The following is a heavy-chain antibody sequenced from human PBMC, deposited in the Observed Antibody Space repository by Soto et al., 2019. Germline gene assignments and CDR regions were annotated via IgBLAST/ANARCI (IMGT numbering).Heavy chain of an antibody. J-gene: IGHJ6*02. D-gene: IGHD2-2*01. V-gene: IGHV1-69*13. CDR2: IIPIFGTP. CDR1: GYTFTSYG. Sequence: SVKVSCKASGYTFTSYGISWVRQAPGQGLEWMGGIIPIFGTPDYAQKFQGRVTITADESTRTASMELSSLRSDDTAVYYCARERSVGYCITTTCPKPFYYYAMDVWGQGTTVTVSS. CDR3: ARERSVGYCITTTCPKPFYYYAMDV.